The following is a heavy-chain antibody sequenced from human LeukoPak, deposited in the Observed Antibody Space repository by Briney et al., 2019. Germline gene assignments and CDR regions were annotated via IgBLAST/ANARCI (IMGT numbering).Heavy chain of an antibody. CDR1: GFTFSSYW. V-gene: IGHV3-74*01. D-gene: IGHD4-23*01. CDR3: ARGRPHGNDY. Sequence: PGGSLRLSCAASGFTFSSYWMNWVRQALGKGLVWVSRIASDGSSTTYADSVKGRFSISRDNAKNTLYLQMNSLRVEDTAAYYCARGRPHGNDYWGQGTLVTVSS. CDR2: IASDGSST. J-gene: IGHJ4*02.